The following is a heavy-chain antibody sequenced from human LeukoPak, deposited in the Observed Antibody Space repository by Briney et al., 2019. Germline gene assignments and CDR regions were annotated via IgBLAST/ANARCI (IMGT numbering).Heavy chain of an antibody. CDR3: ARCPRIAAAGTGWVDP. J-gene: IGHJ5*02. Sequence: PSETLSLTCAVYGGSFSGYYWSWIRQPPGKGLEWIGEINHSGSTNYNPSLKSRVTISLDTSKNQFSLKLSSVTAADTAVYYCARCPRIAAAGTGWVDPWGQGTLVTVSS. V-gene: IGHV4-34*01. D-gene: IGHD6-13*01. CDR2: INHSGST. CDR1: GGSFSGYY.